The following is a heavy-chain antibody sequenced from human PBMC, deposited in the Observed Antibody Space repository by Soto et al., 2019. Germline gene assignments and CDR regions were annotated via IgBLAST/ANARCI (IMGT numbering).Heavy chain of an antibody. D-gene: IGHD4-17*01. V-gene: IGHV4-4*07. CDR3: ARDRATVTTLWFDP. CDR1: GGSISSYY. J-gene: IGHJ5*02. Sequence: SETLSLSCTVSGGSISSYYWSWIRQPAGKGLEWIGRIYTSGSTNYNPSLKSRVTMSVDTSKNQFSLKLSSVTAADTAVYYCARDRATVTTLWFDPWGQGTLVTVSS. CDR2: IYTSGST.